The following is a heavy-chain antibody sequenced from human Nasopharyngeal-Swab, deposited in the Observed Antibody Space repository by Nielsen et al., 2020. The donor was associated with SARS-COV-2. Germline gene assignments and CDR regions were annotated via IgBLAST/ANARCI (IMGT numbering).Heavy chain of an antibody. D-gene: IGHD3-10*01. J-gene: IGHJ4*02. V-gene: IGHV1-8*02. CDR3: ARDPYYYGSGSQRDFDY. CDR2: MNPNSGNT. CDR1: GYTFISYG. Sequence: ASVKVSCKSSGYTFISYGITWVRQATGQGLEWMGWMNPNSGNTGYAQKFQGRVTMTRNTSISTAYMELSSLRSEDTAVYYCARDPYYYGSGSQRDFDYWGQGTLVTVSS.